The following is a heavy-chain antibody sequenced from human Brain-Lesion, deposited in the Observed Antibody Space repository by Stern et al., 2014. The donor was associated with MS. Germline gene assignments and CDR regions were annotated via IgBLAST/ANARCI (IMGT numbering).Heavy chain of an antibody. D-gene: IGHD1-26*01. V-gene: IGHV1-24*01. CDR1: GYTLTELS. CDR2: FDPEDGET. Sequence: VQLAESGAEVKKPGASVKVSCKVSGYTLTELSMHWVRQAPRKGLEWMGGFDPEDGETIDAQKFQGRVTMTEDTSTDTAYMELSSLRSEDTAVYYCATLSPGAGGNYYRHFDYWGQGTLVTVSS. J-gene: IGHJ4*02. CDR3: ATLSPGAGGNYYRHFDY.